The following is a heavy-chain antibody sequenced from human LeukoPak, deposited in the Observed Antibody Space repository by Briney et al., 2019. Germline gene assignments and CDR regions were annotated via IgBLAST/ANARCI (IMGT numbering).Heavy chain of an antibody. Sequence: GGSLRLSCAASGFTFSTYAMNWVRQAPGKGLEWVAVISDDGRHNNYADSVKGRFTISRDNSKNTLYLQMNSLRAEDTAVYYCARSRAGSGSYFGAFDIWGQGTMVTVSS. CDR3: ARSRAGSGSYFGAFDI. J-gene: IGHJ3*02. CDR1: GFTFSTYA. CDR2: ISDDGRHN. V-gene: IGHV3-30*14. D-gene: IGHD3-10*01.